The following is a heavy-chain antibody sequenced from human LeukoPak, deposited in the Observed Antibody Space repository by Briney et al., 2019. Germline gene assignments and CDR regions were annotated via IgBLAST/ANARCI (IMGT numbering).Heavy chain of an antibody. CDR2: ISSSSSYI. V-gene: IGHV3-21*01. D-gene: IGHD2-2*01. J-gene: IGHJ6*02. Sequence: GGSLGLSCAASGFTFSSYSMNWVRQAPGKGLEWVSSISSSSSYIYHADSVKGRFTISRDNAKNSLYLQMNSLGAEDTAVYYCARDLEVGYCSSTSCQFYGMDVWGQGTTVTVSS. CDR1: GFTFSSYS. CDR3: ARDLEVGYCSSTSCQFYGMDV.